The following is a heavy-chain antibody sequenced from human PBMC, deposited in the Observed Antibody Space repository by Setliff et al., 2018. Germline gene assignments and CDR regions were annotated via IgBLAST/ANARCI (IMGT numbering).Heavy chain of an antibody. CDR3: TTDSGSGSYY. D-gene: IGHD3-10*01. J-gene: IGHJ4*02. V-gene: IGHV3-15*01. CDR2: NKSKTDGGTT. Sequence: GGSLRLSCAASGFTFGNAWMSWVRQAPGKGLERVGRNKSKTDGGTTDYAAPVKGRFTISRDDSKNTLYLQMNSLKTEDTAVYYCTTDSGSGSYYWGQGTLVTVSS. CDR1: GFTFGNAW.